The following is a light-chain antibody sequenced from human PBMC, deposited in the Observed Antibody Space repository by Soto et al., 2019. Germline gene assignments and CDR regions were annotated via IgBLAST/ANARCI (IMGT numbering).Light chain of an antibody. CDR3: STWDDSLNGLI. Sequence: QLVLAQPPSASGTSGQTVTISCSGGSSNIKTNGVSWYQQVPGAAPKLLIYSNSQRPSGAPDRFSGSKSGTSASLAISGLQSEDEATYHCSTWDDSLNGLIFGGGTKVTVL. CDR2: SNS. CDR1: SSNIKTNG. V-gene: IGLV1-44*01. J-gene: IGLJ2*01.